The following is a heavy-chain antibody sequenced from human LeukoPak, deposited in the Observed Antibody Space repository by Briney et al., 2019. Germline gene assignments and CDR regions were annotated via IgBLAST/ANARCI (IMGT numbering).Heavy chain of an antibody. CDR1: GGSISSGSYY. J-gene: IGHJ5*02. CDR2: IYTSGST. Sequence: SETLSLTCTVSGGSISSGSYYWSWIRQPAGKGLEWIGRIYTSGSTNYNPSLKSRVTISVDTSKNQFSLKLSSVTAADTAVYYCARHWVRQLVPRWFDPWGQGTLVTVSS. D-gene: IGHD6-13*01. CDR3: ARHWVRQLVPRWFDP. V-gene: IGHV4-61*02.